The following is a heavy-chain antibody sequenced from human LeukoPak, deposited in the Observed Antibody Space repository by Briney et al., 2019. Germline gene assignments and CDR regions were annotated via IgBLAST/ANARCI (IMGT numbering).Heavy chain of an antibody. V-gene: IGHV3-74*01. CDR2: INSDGGST. Sequence: PGGSLRLSCAASGFSFRRYWMHWVRQAPGKGLVWVSRINSDGGSTSYADSVKGRFTISRDNAKNTLYLQMNSLRAEDTAVYYCTTSSGSYRFDPWGQGTLVTVSS. D-gene: IGHD1-26*01. CDR3: TTSSGSYRFDP. J-gene: IGHJ5*02. CDR1: GFSFRRYW.